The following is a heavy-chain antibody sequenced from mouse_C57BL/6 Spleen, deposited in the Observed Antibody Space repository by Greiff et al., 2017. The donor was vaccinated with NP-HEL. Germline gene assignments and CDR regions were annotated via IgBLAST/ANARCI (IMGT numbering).Heavy chain of an antibody. V-gene: IGHV1-54*01. CDR2: INPGSGGT. J-gene: IGHJ3*01. Sequence: VKLQESGAELVRPGTSVKVSCKASGYAFTNYLIEWVKQRPGQGLEWIGVINPGSGGTNYNEKFKGKATLTADKSSSTAYMQLSSLTSEDSAVYFCARDPYGYPFAYWGQGTLVTVSA. CDR3: ARDPYGYPFAY. D-gene: IGHD2-2*01. CDR1: GYAFTNYL.